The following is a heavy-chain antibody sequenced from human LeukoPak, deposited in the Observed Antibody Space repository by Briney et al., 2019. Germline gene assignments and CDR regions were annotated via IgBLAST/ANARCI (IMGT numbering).Heavy chain of an antibody. V-gene: IGHV4-34*01. J-gene: IGHJ4*02. CDR1: GGSISTYY. CDR2: INHSGST. CDR3: ARDSGGYDSSGYYYQFDY. D-gene: IGHD3-22*01. Sequence: PSETLSLTCTVSGGSISTYYWSWIRQPPGKGLEWIGEINHSGSTNYNPSLKSRVTISVDTSKNQFSLKLSSVTAADTAVYYCARDSGGYDSSGYYYQFDYWGQGTLVTVSS.